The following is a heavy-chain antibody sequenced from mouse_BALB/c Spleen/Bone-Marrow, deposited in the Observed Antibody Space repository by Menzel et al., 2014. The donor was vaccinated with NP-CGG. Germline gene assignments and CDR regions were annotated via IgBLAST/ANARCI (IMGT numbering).Heavy chain of an antibody. J-gene: IGHJ4*01. D-gene: IGHD2-3*01. CDR2: IRNRANGYTT. CDR1: GFTFTDYY. Sequence: EVKLVESAGGLVQPGGSLRLSCATSGFTFTDYYMNWVRQPPGKALEWLGFIRNRANGYTTEFSASVKGRFTISRDNSQSTLYLQINTLRAEDSATYYCARYDGYSDNAMDYWGQGTSVTVSS. CDR3: ARYDGYSDNAMDY. V-gene: IGHV7-3*02.